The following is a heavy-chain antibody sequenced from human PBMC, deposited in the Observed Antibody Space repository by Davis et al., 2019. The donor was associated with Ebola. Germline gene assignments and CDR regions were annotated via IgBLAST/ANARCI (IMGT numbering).Heavy chain of an antibody. CDR2: IWYDGSNK. CDR1: GFTFSSYG. Sequence: PGGSLRLSCAASGFTFSSYGMHWVRQAPGKGLEWVAVIWYDGSNKYYADSVKGRFTISRDNSKNTLYLQMNSLRAEDTAVYYCARGWWLPDFDYWGQGTLVTVSS. J-gene: IGHJ4*02. V-gene: IGHV3-33*01. D-gene: IGHD2-15*01. CDR3: ARGWWLPDFDY.